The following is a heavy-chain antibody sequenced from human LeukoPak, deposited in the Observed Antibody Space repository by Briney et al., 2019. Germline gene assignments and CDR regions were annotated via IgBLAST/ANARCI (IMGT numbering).Heavy chain of an antibody. D-gene: IGHD3-3*01. CDR1: GFTFSSYW. CDR2: IKSDGSNT. CDR3: ARGGYYGSGRYSFDS. V-gene: IGHV3-74*01. J-gene: IGHJ4*02. Sequence: GSLRLSCAASGFTFSSYWMHWVRQAPGKGLVWVSRIKSDGSNTNYADSVKGRFTISRDNAKNTLHLQMNSLRAEDTAVYYCARGGYYGSGRYSFDSWGQGTLVTVSS.